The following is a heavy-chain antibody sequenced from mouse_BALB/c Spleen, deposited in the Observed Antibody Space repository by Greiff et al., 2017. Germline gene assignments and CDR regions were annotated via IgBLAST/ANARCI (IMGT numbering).Heavy chain of an antibody. CDR2: ISSGGGST. CDR1: GFAFSSYD. Sequence: EVKLVESGGGLVKPGGSLKLSCAASGFAFSSYDMPWVRQTPEKRLEWVAYISSGGGSTYYPDTVKGRFTISRDNAKNTLYLQMSSLKSEDTAMYYCAREGDYYGSSYDYYAMDYWGQGTSVTVSS. CDR3: AREGDYYGSSYDYYAMDY. V-gene: IGHV5-12-1*01. J-gene: IGHJ4*01. D-gene: IGHD1-1*01.